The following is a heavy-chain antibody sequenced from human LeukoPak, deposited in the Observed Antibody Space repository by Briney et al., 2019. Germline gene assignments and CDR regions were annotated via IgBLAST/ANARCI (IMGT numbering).Heavy chain of an antibody. Sequence: ASVKVSCKASGYTFTGYYMHWVRQAPGQGLEWMGWINPNSGGTNSAQKFQGRVTMTRDTSISTAYMELSRLRSDDTAVYYCARAPYYYGSGSSEIDYWGQGTLVTVSS. J-gene: IGHJ4*02. D-gene: IGHD3-10*01. CDR3: ARAPYYYGSGSSEIDY. CDR1: GYTFTGYY. CDR2: INPNSGGT. V-gene: IGHV1-2*02.